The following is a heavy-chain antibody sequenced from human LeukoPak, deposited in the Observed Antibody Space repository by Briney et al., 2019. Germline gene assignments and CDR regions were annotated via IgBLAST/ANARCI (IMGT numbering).Heavy chain of an antibody. D-gene: IGHD3-22*01. V-gene: IGHV3-53*01. CDR1: GLAVSGNY. Sequence: GCLRLSCAVSGLAVSGNYMSGGRQAPRKGLGWVSVIYSGGSTYYADPVKSIVTISRDKCKNTRYLQMNILRAEDTAAYNCVIVGCDTSGMDYWGKGTLVPVSS. CDR3: VIVGCDTSGMDY. CDR2: IYSGGST. J-gene: IGHJ4*02.